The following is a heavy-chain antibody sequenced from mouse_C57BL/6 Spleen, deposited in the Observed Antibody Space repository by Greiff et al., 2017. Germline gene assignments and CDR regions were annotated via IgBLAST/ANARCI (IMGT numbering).Heavy chain of an antibody. CDR2: ISYDGSN. CDR1: GYYITSGYY. V-gene: IGHV3-6*01. CDR3: AREGGLRREYYFDY. J-gene: IGHJ2*01. D-gene: IGHD2-4*01. Sequence: VQLKESGPGLVKPSQSLSLTCSVTGYYITSGYYWNWIRQFPGNKLEWMGYISYDGSNNYNPSLKNRISITRDTSKNQFFLKLNSVTTEDTATYYCAREGGLRREYYFDYWGPGTTLTVSS.